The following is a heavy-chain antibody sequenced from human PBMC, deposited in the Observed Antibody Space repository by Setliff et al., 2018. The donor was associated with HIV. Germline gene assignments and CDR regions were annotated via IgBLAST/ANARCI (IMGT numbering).Heavy chain of an antibody. D-gene: IGHD3-22*01. Sequence: SETLSLTCTVSGGSIRSGNYYCSWIRQHPGKGLEWIGNIYYSGSTYYNPSLKSRVTISVDTSKNQLFLKLSSATAADTAVYYCARGANYYESNGYYDYWGQGTLVTVSS. V-gene: IGHV4-31*03. J-gene: IGHJ4*02. CDR1: GGSIRSGNYY. CDR2: IYYSGST. CDR3: ARGANYYESNGYYDY.